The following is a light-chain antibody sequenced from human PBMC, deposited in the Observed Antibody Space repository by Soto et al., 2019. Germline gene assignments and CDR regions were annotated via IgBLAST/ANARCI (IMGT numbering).Light chain of an antibody. Sequence: DIQMTQSPSSLSTSVGDRVTITCRAIQGISTFLNWYQQKPGKAPRLLIYAASRLQSGVPARFSGSGAETDFTLTITSLQPEDFGIYYCQQSYATVRTFGGGTKVDIK. V-gene: IGKV1-39*01. J-gene: IGKJ4*01. CDR3: QQSYATVRT. CDR1: QGISTF. CDR2: AAS.